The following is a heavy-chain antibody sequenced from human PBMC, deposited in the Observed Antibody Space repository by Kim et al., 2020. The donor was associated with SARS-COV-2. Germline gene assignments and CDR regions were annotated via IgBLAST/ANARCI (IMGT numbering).Heavy chain of an antibody. V-gene: IGHV7-4-1*01. D-gene: IGHD4-17*01. Sequence: ASVKVSCKASGYTFTSYAMNWVRQAPGQGLEWMGWINTNTGNPTYAQGFTGRFVFSLDTSVSTAYLQICSLKAEDTAVYYCARRGHDYGDYDAFDIWGQGTMVTVSS. CDR2: INTNTGNP. J-gene: IGHJ3*02. CDR1: GYTFTSYA. CDR3: ARRGHDYGDYDAFDI.